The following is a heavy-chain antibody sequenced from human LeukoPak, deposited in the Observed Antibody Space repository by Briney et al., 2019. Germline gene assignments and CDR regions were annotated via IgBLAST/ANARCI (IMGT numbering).Heavy chain of an antibody. D-gene: IGHD5-18*01. CDR3: VLPYSYGYFDY. CDR1: GFRVSSDL. V-gene: IGHV3-7*01. CDR2: IKQDGSEK. Sequence: GGSLRPSWAADGFRVSSDLTSHVRQAPGGGLEWVANIKQDGSEKYYVDSVKGRFTISRDNAKSSLYLQMTSLRAEDTAVYYCVLPYSYGYFDYWGQGTLVTVSS. J-gene: IGHJ4*02.